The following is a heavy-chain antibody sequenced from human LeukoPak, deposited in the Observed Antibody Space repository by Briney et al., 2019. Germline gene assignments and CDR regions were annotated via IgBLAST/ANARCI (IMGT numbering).Heavy chain of an antibody. CDR3: ARVYNTNYAYFDY. V-gene: IGHV3-30*03. CDR1: GFTFSSYG. CDR2: ISYDGSNK. Sequence: PGGSLRLSCAASGFTFSSYGMHWVRQAPGKGLEWVAVISYDGSNKYYADSVKGRFTISRDNSKNTLYLQMNSLRAEDTAVYYCARVYNTNYAYFDYWGQGTLVTVSS. J-gene: IGHJ4*02. D-gene: IGHD5-24*01.